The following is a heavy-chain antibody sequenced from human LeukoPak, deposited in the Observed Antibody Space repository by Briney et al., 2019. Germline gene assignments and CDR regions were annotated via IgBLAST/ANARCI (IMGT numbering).Heavy chain of an antibody. CDR3: ARVHCSSTSCYGHYYYYYMDV. Sequence: SVKVSCKASGGTFSSYAISWVRQAPGQGLEWMGGIIPIFGTANYAQKFQGRVTITADESTSTAYMELSSLRSEDTAVYYCARVHCSSTSCYGHYYYYYMDVWGKGTTVTVSS. CDR1: GGTFSSYA. V-gene: IGHV1-69*13. CDR2: IIPIFGTA. D-gene: IGHD2-2*01. J-gene: IGHJ6*03.